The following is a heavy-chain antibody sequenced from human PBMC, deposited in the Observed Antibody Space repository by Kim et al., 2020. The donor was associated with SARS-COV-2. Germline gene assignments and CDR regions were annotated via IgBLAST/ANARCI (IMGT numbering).Heavy chain of an antibody. Sequence: GGSLRLSCAASGFTFSDYYMSWIRQAPGKGLEWVSYISSSSSYTNYADSVKGRFTISRDNAKNSLYLQMNSLRAEDTAVYYCARDLVVVVPAAIGDYYYYYGMDVWGQGTTVTVSS. D-gene: IGHD2-2*02. CDR3: ARDLVVVVPAAIGDYYYYYGMDV. CDR2: ISSSSSYT. V-gene: IGHV3-11*06. J-gene: IGHJ6*02. CDR1: GFTFSDYY.